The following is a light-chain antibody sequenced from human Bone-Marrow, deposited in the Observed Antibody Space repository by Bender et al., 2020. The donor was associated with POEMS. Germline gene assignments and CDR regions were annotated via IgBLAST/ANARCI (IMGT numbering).Light chain of an antibody. CDR3: AAWNDSRNGPV. J-gene: IGLJ3*02. CDR2: NNN. Sequence: QSVLTQPPSASGTPGQRVTISCSRSSSFIGSDTVNWYQQLPGTAPKLLIYNNNQRPSEVPDRFSGSKSGTSASLAISGLQSEDEGDYYCAAWNDSRNGPVFGGGTKLTVL. V-gene: IGLV1-44*01. CDR1: SSFIGSDT.